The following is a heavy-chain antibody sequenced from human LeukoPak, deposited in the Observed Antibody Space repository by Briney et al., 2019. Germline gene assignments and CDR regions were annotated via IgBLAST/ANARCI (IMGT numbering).Heavy chain of an antibody. D-gene: IGHD2/OR15-2a*01. CDR1: EFTFSSYA. CDR2: INVSGGST. J-gene: IGHJ6*02. Sequence: QPGGSLRLSCAASEFTFSSYAMQWVRQAPGKGLERVSGINVSGGSTWYADSVKGRFTISRDNSKNTLYLQMNSLRAEDTAVYYCSKYVSAKGPPYALDVWGQGTTVTVSS. V-gene: IGHV3-23*01. CDR3: SKYVSAKGPPYALDV.